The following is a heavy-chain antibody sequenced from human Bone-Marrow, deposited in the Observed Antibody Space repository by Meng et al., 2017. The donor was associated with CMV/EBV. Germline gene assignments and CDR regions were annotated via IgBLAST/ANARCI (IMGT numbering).Heavy chain of an antibody. J-gene: IGHJ4*02. CDR2: INQGAIET. V-gene: IGHV3-7*01. CDR1: GFTFSSYG. Sequence: GGSLRLSCAASGFTFSSYGMHWVRQAPGKGLEWVASINQGAIETHYMDSVKGRFTISRDNAKNSLYLQMNSLRAEDTAIYYCARGSGNFDYWGQGTLVTVSS. CDR3: ARGSGNFDY. D-gene: IGHD3-3*01.